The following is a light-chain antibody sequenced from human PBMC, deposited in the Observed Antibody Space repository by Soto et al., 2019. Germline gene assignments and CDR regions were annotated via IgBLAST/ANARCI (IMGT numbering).Light chain of an antibody. V-gene: IGKV1-9*01. CDR2: AAS. J-gene: IGKJ4*01. CDR1: QGISSY. CDR3: QQLNS. Sequence: DIQLTQSPSFLSASVGDRVTITCRASQGISSYLAWYQQKPGKASKLLIYAASTLQSGVPSRFSGSGSGTEFTLTISSLQPEDFATYYCQQLNSFGGGTKVEIK.